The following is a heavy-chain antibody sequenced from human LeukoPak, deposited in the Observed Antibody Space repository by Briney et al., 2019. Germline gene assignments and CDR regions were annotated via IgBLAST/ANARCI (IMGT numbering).Heavy chain of an antibody. CDR2: ISYDGSNK. CDR1: GFTFSSYG. Sequence: PGRSLRLSCAASGFTFSSYGMHWVRQAPGKGLEWVAVISYDGSNKYYADSVKGRFTISRDNSKNTLYLQMNSLRAEDTAVYYCATHEPHDFGDYWHYWGQGTLVTVSS. J-gene: IGHJ4*02. D-gene: IGHD4-17*01. CDR3: ATHEPHDFGDYWHY. V-gene: IGHV3-30*03.